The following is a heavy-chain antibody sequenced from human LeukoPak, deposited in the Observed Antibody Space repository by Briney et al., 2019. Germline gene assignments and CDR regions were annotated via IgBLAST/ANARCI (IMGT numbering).Heavy chain of an antibody. CDR3: ARGRGYCSSTSCYSSSWFDP. CDR2: ISSSGSTI. V-gene: IGHV3-48*03. CDR1: GFTFSSYE. D-gene: IGHD2-2*01. J-gene: IGHJ5*02. Sequence: GGSLRLSCAASGFTFSSYEMNWVRQAPGKGLEWVSYISSSGSTIYYADSVKGRFTISRDNAKNSLYLQMNSLRAEDTAVYYCARGRGYCSSTSCYSSSWFDPWGQGTLVTVSS.